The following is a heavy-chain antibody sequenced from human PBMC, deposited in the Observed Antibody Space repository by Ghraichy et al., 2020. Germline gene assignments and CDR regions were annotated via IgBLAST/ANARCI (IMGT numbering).Heavy chain of an antibody. V-gene: IGHV4-39*01. Sequence: SETLSLTCTVSGGSISSSRYYWDWIRQPPGKGLEWIGSIYYSGSTYYNPSLKSRVTISVDTSKNQFSLKLSSVTAADTAVYYCARHRSGPATPYYYGMDVWGQGTTVTVSS. CDR2: IYYSGST. CDR1: GGSISSSRYY. J-gene: IGHJ6*02. CDR3: ARHRSGPATPYYYGMDV. D-gene: IGHD2-15*01.